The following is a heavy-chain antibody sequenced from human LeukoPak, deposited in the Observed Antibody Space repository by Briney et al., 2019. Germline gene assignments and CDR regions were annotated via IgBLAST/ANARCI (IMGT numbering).Heavy chain of an antibody. V-gene: IGHV3-64D*09. CDR1: GFTFSRYA. CDR2: INDNGGRT. J-gene: IGHJ4*02. D-gene: IGHD1-26*01. Sequence: GGPLRLSCSASGFTFSRYAMHWVRQASGKGLEYVSGINDNGGRTHYGDSVKGRFSISRDNSKNTLHLQMSTLRAEDTALYYCVNDVGGSYAFDYWGQGILVTVAS. CDR3: VNDVGGSYAFDY.